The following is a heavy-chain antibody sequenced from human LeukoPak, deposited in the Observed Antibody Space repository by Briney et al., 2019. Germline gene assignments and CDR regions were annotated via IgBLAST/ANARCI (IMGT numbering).Heavy chain of an antibody. CDR1: GSSISGYF. V-gene: IGHV4-59*01. CDR3: ARDWSNYGGNLFDS. Sequence: TSETLSLTCTVSGSSISGYFWSWIRQPPGKGLGWIGYIHYSGSTNYNPSLKSRVTISQDTSKNQFSLKLSSVTAADTAVYYCARDWSNYGGNLFDSWGQGTLVTVSS. CDR2: IHYSGST. D-gene: IGHD4-23*01. J-gene: IGHJ4*02.